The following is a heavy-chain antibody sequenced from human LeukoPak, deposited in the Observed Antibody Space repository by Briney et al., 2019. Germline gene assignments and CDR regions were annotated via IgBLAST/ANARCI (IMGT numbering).Heavy chain of an antibody. J-gene: IGHJ4*02. D-gene: IGHD3-22*01. V-gene: IGHV1-2*02. CDR1: GYTFTGYD. Sequence: ASVKASCKASGYTFTGYDMHWVRPAPGQGLEWIGWFNPDSGGTNYAQKFQGRVTMTRDTTTSTAYMYLSRLKSDDTAVDYCARVDDRGHYYNSSGPRKLFDYWGQGTLVTVSS. CDR2: FNPDSGGT. CDR3: ARVDDRGHYYNSSGPRKLFDY.